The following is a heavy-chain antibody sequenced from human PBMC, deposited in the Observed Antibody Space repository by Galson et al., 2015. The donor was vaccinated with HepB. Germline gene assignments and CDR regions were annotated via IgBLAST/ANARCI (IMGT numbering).Heavy chain of an antibody. Sequence: SVKVSCKASGYTFTSYYMHWVRQAPGQGLEWMGIINPSGGSTSYAQKFQGRVTMTRDTSTSTVYMELSSLRSEDTAVYYCARASPYYYDSSGYYLYYFDYWGQGTLVTVPS. J-gene: IGHJ4*02. D-gene: IGHD3-22*01. CDR3: ARASPYYYDSSGYYLYYFDY. CDR2: INPSGGST. CDR1: GYTFTSYY. V-gene: IGHV1-46*03.